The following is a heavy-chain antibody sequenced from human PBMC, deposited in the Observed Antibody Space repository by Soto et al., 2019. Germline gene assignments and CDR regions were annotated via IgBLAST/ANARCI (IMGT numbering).Heavy chain of an antibody. CDR2: ISHSGST. D-gene: IGHD1-26*01. Sequence: SETLSLTCAVSGGSISSAHWWSWVRQPPGKGLEWIGEISHSGSTSYNPSLKSRVTISVDRSKNQFSLKLSSVTAADTAVYYCARLPRSGSNAGFDYWGQGTLVTVSS. CDR3: ARLPRSGSNAGFDY. CDR1: GGSISSAHW. V-gene: IGHV4-4*02. J-gene: IGHJ4*02.